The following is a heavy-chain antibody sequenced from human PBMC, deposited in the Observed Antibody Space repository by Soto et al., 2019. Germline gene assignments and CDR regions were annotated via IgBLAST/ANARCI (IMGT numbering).Heavy chain of an antibody. CDR2: INHDGTKT. V-gene: IGHV3-74*03. CDR3: VREPWGFSGSWYDY. D-gene: IGHD5-12*01. CDR1: KFSFNNYW. Sequence: GGSLRLSCAASKFSFNNYWMPWVRQVPGKGPVWVSRINHDGTKTEYADSVKGRFTISRANTKNTLYLQMNSLRVDDTSLYYCVREPWGFSGSWYDYWGQGTLVTVSS. J-gene: IGHJ4*02.